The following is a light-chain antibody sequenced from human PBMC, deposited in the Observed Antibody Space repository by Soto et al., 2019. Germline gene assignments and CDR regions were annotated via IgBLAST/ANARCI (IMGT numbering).Light chain of an antibody. V-gene: IGLV2-14*01. CDR1: SSDVGGYHY. J-gene: IGLJ1*01. CDR2: EVS. CDR3: SSYISSSIDYV. Sequence: QSALTQPASVSGSPGQSITISCTGTSSDVGGYHYVSWYQQHPGKAPKLMIYEVSNRPSGVSNRFSGSKSGNTASLTISGLQAEDEADYYCSSYISSSIDYVFGTGTKLTVL.